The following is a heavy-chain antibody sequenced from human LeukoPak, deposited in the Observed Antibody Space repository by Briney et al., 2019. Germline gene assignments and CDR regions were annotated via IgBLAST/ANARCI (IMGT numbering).Heavy chain of an antibody. J-gene: IGHJ4*02. Sequence: SETLSLTCTVSGGSISSYYWRWIRQPAGKGLEWIGRIYTSGSTNYNPSLKSRVTMSVDTSKNQFSLKLSSVTAADTAVYYCARYCSSTSCYGAIDYWGQGTLVTVSS. CDR2: IYTSGST. CDR3: ARYCSSTSCYGAIDY. V-gene: IGHV4-4*07. D-gene: IGHD2-2*01. CDR1: GGSISSYY.